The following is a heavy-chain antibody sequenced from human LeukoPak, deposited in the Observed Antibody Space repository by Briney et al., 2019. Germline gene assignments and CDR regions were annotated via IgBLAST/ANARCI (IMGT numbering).Heavy chain of an antibody. CDR2: IKQDGSEK. CDR1: GFTFSSYW. J-gene: IGHJ3*02. V-gene: IGHV3-7*04. D-gene: IGHD1-26*01. Sequence: GGSLRLSCAASGFTFSSYWMTWVRQAPGKGLEWVANIKQDGSEKYYVDSVKGRSTFSRDNAKNSLYLQMNSLGAEDTAVYYCARYSGSYHAFDIWGQGTMVTVSS. CDR3: ARYSGSYHAFDI.